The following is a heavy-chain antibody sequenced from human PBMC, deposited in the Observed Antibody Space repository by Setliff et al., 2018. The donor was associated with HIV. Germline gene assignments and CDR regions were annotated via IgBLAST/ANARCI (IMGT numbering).Heavy chain of an antibody. CDR2: INNSGTT. Sequence: GGSLRLSCAASGFTVSTNFMTWVRQAPGKGLEWVSVINNSGTTKYADSVKGRFTISRDNSKNTVFLQMNSLRADDTAVYYCARDVFVFETTGWYFDLWGRGTLVTVSS. J-gene: IGHJ2*01. CDR3: ARDVFVFETTGWYFDL. D-gene: IGHD1-7*01. V-gene: IGHV3-53*01. CDR1: GFTVSTNF.